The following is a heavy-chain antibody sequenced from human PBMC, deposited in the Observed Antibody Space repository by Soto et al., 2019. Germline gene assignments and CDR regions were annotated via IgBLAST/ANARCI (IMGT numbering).Heavy chain of an antibody. Sequence: SETLSLTCTVSGGSISSSSYYWGWIRQPPGKGLEWIGSIYYSGSTYYNPSLKSRVTISVDTSKNQFSLKLSSVTAADTAVYYCARLAVAGANYFDYWGQGTLVTVS. D-gene: IGHD6-19*01. CDR2: IYYSGST. V-gene: IGHV4-39*01. CDR3: ARLAVAGANYFDY. CDR1: GGSISSSSYY. J-gene: IGHJ4*02.